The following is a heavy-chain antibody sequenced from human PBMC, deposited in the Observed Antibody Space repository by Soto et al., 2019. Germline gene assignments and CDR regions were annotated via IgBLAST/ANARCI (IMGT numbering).Heavy chain of an antibody. Sequence: SSETLSLTCTVSGGSVSSGSYYWSWIRQPPGKGLEWIGYIYYSGSTNYNPSLKSRVTISVDTSKNQFSMKLSSVTAADTAVYYCARTYYYGSSGYSLGDCFDPWCPGTLVTVSS. CDR1: GGSVSSGSYY. CDR2: IYYSGST. J-gene: IGHJ5*02. D-gene: IGHD3-22*01. V-gene: IGHV4-61*01. CDR3: ARTYYYGSSGYSLGDCFDP.